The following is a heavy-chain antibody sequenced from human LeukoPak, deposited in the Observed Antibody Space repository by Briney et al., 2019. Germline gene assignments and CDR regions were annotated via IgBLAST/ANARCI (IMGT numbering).Heavy chain of an antibody. CDR2: IYPGESNT. CDR1: RYSFTSYW. D-gene: IGHD3-22*01. J-gene: IGHJ4*02. V-gene: IGHV5-51*01. CDR3: ARRYYYDSSGYYYASFDY. Sequence: GESLKISCKGSRYSFTSYWIGVASQMPGKSLDWMGGIYPGESNTRYSASFQGQVTISADKSSRTAYLQWSSLRASDTAMYYCARRYYYDSSGYYYASFDYWGQGTLVTV.